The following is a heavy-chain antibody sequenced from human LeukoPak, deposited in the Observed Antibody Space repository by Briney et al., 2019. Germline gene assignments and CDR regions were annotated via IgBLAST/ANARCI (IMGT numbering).Heavy chain of an antibody. V-gene: IGHV3-48*03. CDR2: ITISGHTK. Sequence: PAGSLRLSCAASGFDLSTYEMNWVRQAPGKGLEWIADITISGHTKNYADSVKGRFTISRDNARTSLYLQMNSLRVEDTGVYYCARGDPHADLWGQGTLVTVSS. CDR3: ARGDPHADL. CDR1: GFDLSTYE. J-gene: IGHJ5*02.